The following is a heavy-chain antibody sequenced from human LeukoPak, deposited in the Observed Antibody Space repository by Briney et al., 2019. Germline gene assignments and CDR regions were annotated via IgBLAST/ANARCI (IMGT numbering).Heavy chain of an antibody. Sequence: GGSLRLSCAASGFTFSSYATSWVRQAPGKGLEWIPAISGDGINTYYADSVKGRFTISRDNSKNTLYLQMNSLRAEDTAVYYCAKVATPNPYYYYHMDVWGTGTTVTVSS. V-gene: IGHV3-23*01. CDR2: ISGDGINT. D-gene: IGHD4-23*01. CDR3: AKVATPNPYYYYHMDV. J-gene: IGHJ6*03. CDR1: GFTFSSYA.